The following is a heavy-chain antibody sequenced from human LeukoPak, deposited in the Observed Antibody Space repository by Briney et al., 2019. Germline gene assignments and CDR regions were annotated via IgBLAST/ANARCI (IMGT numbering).Heavy chain of an antibody. Sequence: SETLSLTCTVSGGSISSYYWSWIRQPAGKGLEWIGRIYTSGSTNYNPSLKSRVTMSVDTSKNQFSLKLSSVTAADTAVYYCARFQGRGYSYGLNLDYWGQGTLVTVSS. CDR3: ARFQGRGYSYGLNLDY. J-gene: IGHJ4*02. CDR2: IYTSGST. CDR1: GGSISSYY. V-gene: IGHV4-4*07. D-gene: IGHD5-18*01.